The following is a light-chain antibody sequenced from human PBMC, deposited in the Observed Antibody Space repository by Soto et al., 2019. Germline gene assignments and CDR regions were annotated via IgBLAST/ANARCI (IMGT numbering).Light chain of an antibody. CDR2: GVS. Sequence: ESVLTQSPGTLSLSPGERATLSCRATQSVTNNYFAWYQQKPGQSPRLLIYGVSSRATDIPDRFSGSGSGTDFTLTISRLEPEVFVVYYCQQYSSLPHTFGQGTKLEVK. CDR3: QQYSSLPHT. V-gene: IGKV3-20*01. CDR1: QSVTNNY. J-gene: IGKJ2*01.